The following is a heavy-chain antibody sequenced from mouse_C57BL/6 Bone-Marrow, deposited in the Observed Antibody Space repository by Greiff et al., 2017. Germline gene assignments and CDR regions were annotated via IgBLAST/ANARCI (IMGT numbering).Heavy chain of an antibody. CDR2: ISSGGSYT. V-gene: IGHV5-6*01. Sequence: EVKLMESGGDLVKPGGSLKLSCAASGFTFSSYGMSWVRQTPDKRLEWVATISSGGSYTYYPDSVKGRFTISRDNAKNTLDLQMLSLKSEDTAMYYRARLGYGSEAMAYWGQGTLVTVSS. CDR1: GFTFSSYG. J-gene: IGHJ4*01. CDR3: ARLGYGSEAMAY. D-gene: IGHD1-1*01.